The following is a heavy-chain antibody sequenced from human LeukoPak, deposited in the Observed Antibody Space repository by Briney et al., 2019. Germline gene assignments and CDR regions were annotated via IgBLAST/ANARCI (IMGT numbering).Heavy chain of an antibody. J-gene: IGHJ4*02. CDR3: AKGATYDYSEYYEDF. D-gene: IGHD4-17*01. CDR2: ITGSGVNT. CDR1: GFAINNYV. V-gene: IGHV3-23*01. Sequence: PGGSLRLSCAASGFAINNYVMSWVSQAPGKGLEWVAVITGSGVNTYYAESVKGRLTISRDTSKNTLYLQMSSLRAEDTAIYYCAKGATYDYSEYYEDFWGQGTLVTVSS.